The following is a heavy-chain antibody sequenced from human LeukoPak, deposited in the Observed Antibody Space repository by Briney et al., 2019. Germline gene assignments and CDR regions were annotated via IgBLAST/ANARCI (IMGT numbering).Heavy chain of an antibody. J-gene: IGHJ4*02. CDR2: IIGSGKST. CDR1: GFSFDIYA. CDR3: AKAAGIVGAMDY. Sequence: QPGGSLRLSCVASGFSFDIYAMSWVRQAPGKGLEWVAAIIGSGKSTFYADSVKGRFTISRDNSKNTLVVQMNSLRAEDTAVYYCAKAAGIVGAMDYWGQGTLVTVSS. D-gene: IGHD1-26*01. V-gene: IGHV3-23*01.